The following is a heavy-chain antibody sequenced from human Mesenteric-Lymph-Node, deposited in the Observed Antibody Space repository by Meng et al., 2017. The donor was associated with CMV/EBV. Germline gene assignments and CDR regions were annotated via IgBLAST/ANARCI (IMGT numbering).Heavy chain of an antibody. J-gene: IGHJ4*02. CDR1: GYTFTSYY. Sequence: ASVKVSCKASGYTFTSYYIHWVRQAPGQGLEWMGIIKPSDDSTSYAQKFQGRVTVTRDNTKGTVYMEMSSLRSEDTAVYYCARSHYTGLWPNFDYWGQGTLVTVSS. D-gene: IGHD2-2*02. V-gene: IGHV1-46*01. CDR3: ARSHYTGLWPNFDY. CDR2: IKPSDDST.